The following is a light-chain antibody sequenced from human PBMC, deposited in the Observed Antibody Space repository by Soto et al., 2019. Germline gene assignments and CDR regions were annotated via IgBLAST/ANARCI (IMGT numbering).Light chain of an antibody. CDR1: QTISSW. Sequence: DIQITQAPSTLAVSVGDRFTITCRASQTISSWLAWYQQKPGKAPKLLIYKASTLKSGVPSRFSGSGSGTEFTLTISSLQPDDFATYYCQNYNSYSEEFGQGTKVDIK. CDR2: KAS. V-gene: IGKV1-5*03. J-gene: IGKJ1*01. CDR3: QNYNSYSEE.